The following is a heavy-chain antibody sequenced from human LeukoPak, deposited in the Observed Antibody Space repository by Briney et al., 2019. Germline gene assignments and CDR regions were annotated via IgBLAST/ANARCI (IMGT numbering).Heavy chain of an antibody. D-gene: IGHD3-22*01. CDR3: ATAGSSGSSGAYYYYYGMDV. V-gene: IGHV4-4*07. Sequence: SETLSLTCTVSGGSISSYYWSWIRQPAGKGLEWIGRIYTTGSTNYNPSLKSRVTMSVDMSKNQFSLKLSSVTAADTAVYYCATAGSSGSSGAYYYYYGMDVWGQGTTVTVSS. CDR2: IYTTGST. CDR1: GGSISSYY. J-gene: IGHJ6*02.